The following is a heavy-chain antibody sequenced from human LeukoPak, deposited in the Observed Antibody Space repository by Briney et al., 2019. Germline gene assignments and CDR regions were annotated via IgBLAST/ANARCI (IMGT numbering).Heavy chain of an antibody. V-gene: IGHV3-33*08. Sequence: GGSLRLSCAASGFTFSNYGMHWVRQAPGKGLEWVSVISFDGSAKYYADSVKGRFTISRDNAKNSLYLQMNSLRAEDTAVYYCARDRDFGVVSGWFDPWGQGTLVTVSS. CDR2: ISFDGSAK. D-gene: IGHD3-3*01. CDR3: ARDRDFGVVSGWFDP. J-gene: IGHJ5*02. CDR1: GFTFSNYG.